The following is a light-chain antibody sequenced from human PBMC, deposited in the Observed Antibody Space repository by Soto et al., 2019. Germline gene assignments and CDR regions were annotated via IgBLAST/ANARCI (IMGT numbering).Light chain of an antibody. J-gene: IGKJ1*01. CDR2: AAS. CDR1: QSITKY. Sequence: DIQMTQSPSSLSASVGDRVTITCRASQSITKYVNWYQQKPGKAPKLLIFAASSLQSGVPSRFSDSRSGPDFTLTISSLQPEDFATYYCQQSYSSPPTFGQGTKVDIK. CDR3: QQSYSSPPT. V-gene: IGKV1-39*01.